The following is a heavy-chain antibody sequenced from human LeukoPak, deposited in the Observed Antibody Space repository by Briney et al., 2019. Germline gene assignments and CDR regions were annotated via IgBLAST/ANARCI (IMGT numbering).Heavy chain of an antibody. J-gene: IGHJ4*02. Sequence: VASVKVSCKASGYTFTGYYMHWVRQAPGQGLEWMGWINPNSGGTNYAQKFQGRVTMTRDTSISTAYMELSRLRSDDTAVYYCARVQAHSSSWPVDYWGQGTLVTASS. CDR3: ARVQAHSSSWPVDY. V-gene: IGHV1-2*02. D-gene: IGHD6-13*01. CDR2: INPNSGGT. CDR1: GYTFTGYY.